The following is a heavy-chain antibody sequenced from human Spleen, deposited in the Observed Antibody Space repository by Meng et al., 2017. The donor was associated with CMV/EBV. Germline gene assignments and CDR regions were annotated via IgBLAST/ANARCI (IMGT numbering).Heavy chain of an antibody. V-gene: IGHV4-61*01. J-gene: IGHJ5*02. Sequence: SGGSVSSRSYYWGWIRQPPGKGLEWIGYIYYSGSTNYNTSLKGRVTISVDTSKNQFSLKLSSVTAADTAVYYCASGDSGWINWFDPWGQGTLVTVSS. CDR1: GGSVSSRSYY. D-gene: IGHD1-26*01. CDR2: IYYSGST. CDR3: ASGDSGWINWFDP.